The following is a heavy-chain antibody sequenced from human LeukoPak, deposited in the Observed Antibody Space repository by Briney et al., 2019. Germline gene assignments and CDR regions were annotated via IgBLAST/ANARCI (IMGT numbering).Heavy chain of an antibody. V-gene: IGHV4-61*02. J-gene: IGHJ5*02. D-gene: IGHD2-15*01. Sequence: SQTLSLTCTVSGGSISSGSYYWSWIRQPAGKGLEWIGRIYTSGSTNYNPSLKSRVTISVDTSKNQFSLKLSSVTAADTAVYYCARVSPYCSGGSCYGNWFDPWGQGTLVTVSS. CDR1: GGSISSGSYY. CDR3: ARVSPYCSGGSCYGNWFDP. CDR2: IYTSGST.